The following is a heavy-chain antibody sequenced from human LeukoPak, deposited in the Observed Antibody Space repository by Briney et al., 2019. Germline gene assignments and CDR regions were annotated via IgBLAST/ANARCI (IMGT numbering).Heavy chain of an antibody. D-gene: IGHD6-19*01. Sequence: ASVKVSCKTSEYTFTGYYMHWVRQAPGQGLEWMGWINPNSGDTNYAQKFQGRVTMTRDTSISTAYMELSRLRSDDTAVYYCARECPRIIAVAGTHWFDPWGQGTLVTVSS. J-gene: IGHJ5*02. CDR1: EYTFTGYY. V-gene: IGHV1-2*02. CDR3: ARECPRIIAVAGTHWFDP. CDR2: INPNSGDT.